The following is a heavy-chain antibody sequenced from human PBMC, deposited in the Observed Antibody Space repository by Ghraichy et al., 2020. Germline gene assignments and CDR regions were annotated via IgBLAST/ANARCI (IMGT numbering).Heavy chain of an antibody. V-gene: IGHV3-23*01. J-gene: IGHJ4*02. Sequence: GGSLRLSCAASGFTFSSYAMSWVRQAPGKGLEWVSTISGSGSSTYYADSVKGRFTISRVNSKNTLYLQMNSLRAEDTAVYYCAKHHAQLGGVGNYWGQGTLVTVSS. CDR2: ISGSGSST. CDR3: AKHHAQLGGVGNY. CDR1: GFTFSSYA. D-gene: IGHD6-6*01.